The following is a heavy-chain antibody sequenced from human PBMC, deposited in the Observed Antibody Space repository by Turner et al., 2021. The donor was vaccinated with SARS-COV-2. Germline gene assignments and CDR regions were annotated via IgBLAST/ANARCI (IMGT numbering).Heavy chain of an antibody. J-gene: IGHJ5*02. D-gene: IGHD3-10*01. CDR3: APSPITMVRGVITFGWFDP. V-gene: IGHV4-39*01. CDR1: GGPVRSSSYS. Sequence: QLQLQESGPGLVKPSETLSHTCAVSGGPVRSSSYSWGCIRQPPGKGLEWIGSVYYSGSTYYNPSLKSRVTISVDTSKNQFSLKLSSVTAADTAVYYCAPSPITMVRGVITFGWFDPWGQGTLVTVSS. CDR2: VYYSGST.